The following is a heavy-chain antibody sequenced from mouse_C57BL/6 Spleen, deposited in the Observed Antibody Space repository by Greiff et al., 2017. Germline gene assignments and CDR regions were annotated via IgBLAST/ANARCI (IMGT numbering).Heavy chain of an antibody. D-gene: IGHD4-1*01. J-gene: IGHJ3*01. V-gene: IGHV14-2*01. CDR3: ASYLTVFAY. CDR1: GFNIKDYY. CDR2: IDPEDGET. Sequence: EVQLQQSGAELVKPGASVKLSCTASGFNIKDYYMHWVKQRTEQGLEWIGRIDPEDGETKYGPKFQGKATKTADTSSNTAYLQLSSLTSEDTAVYYCASYLTVFAYWGQGTLVTVSA.